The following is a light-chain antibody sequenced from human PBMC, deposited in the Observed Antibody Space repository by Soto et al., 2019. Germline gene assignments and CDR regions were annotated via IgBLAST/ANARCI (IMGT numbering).Light chain of an antibody. CDR3: CSYAGSNNYV. Sequence: QSALTQPPSASGSPGQSVTISCTGTSSDVGGYNYVSWYQQHPGKAPKLMISEVSKRPSGVPDRFSGSKSGNTASLTVPGLQAEDEADYYCCSYAGSNNYVFGTGTKLTVL. CDR2: EVS. CDR1: SSDVGGYNY. V-gene: IGLV2-8*01. J-gene: IGLJ1*01.